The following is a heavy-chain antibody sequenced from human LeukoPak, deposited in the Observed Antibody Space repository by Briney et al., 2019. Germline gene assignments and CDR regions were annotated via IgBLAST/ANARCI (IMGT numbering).Heavy chain of an antibody. CDR1: GFTFSSYA. CDR3: AKGSSSSRPYYFDY. Sequence: GGSLRLSCAASGFTFSSYAMSWVRQTPGKGLEWVSAITGNGGDTYSADSVKGRLTISRDNSKNTLYLQMDSLRAQDAAVYYCAKGSSSSRPYYFDYWGQGTLVTVSS. CDR2: ITGNGGDT. D-gene: IGHD6-6*01. V-gene: IGHV3-23*01. J-gene: IGHJ4*02.